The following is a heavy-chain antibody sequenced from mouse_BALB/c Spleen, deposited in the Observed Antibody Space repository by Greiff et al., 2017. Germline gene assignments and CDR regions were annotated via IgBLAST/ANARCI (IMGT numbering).Heavy chain of an antibody. CDR3: ARRGNYYGSSPTFAY. D-gene: IGHD1-1*01. CDR1: GYTFTSYW. J-gene: IGHJ3*01. Sequence: QVQLQQPGAELVKPGASVKLSCKASGYTFTSYWMHWVKQRPGQGLEWIGEINPSNGRTNYNEKFKSKATLTVDKSSSTAYMQLSSLTSEDSAVYYCARRGNYYGSSPTFAYWGQGTLVTVSA. CDR2: INPSNGRT. V-gene: IGHV1S81*02.